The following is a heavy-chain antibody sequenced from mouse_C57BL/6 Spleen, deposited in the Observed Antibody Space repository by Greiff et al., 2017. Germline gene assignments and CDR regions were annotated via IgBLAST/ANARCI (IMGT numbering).Heavy chain of an antibody. CDR3: ARSSLTDY. D-gene: IGHD6-1*01. J-gene: IGHJ2*01. CDR1: GYTFTSYW. V-gene: IGHV1-50*01. Sequence: QVQLQQPGAELVKPGASVKLSCKASGYTFTSYWMQWVKQRPGQGLEWIGEIDPSDSYTNYNQKFKGKATLTVDTSSSTAYMQLSSLTSEDSAVYYCARSSLTDYWGQGTTLTVSS. CDR2: IDPSDSYT.